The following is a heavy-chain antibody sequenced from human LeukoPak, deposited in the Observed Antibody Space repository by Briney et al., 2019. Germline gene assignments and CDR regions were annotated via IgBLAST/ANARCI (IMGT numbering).Heavy chain of an antibody. J-gene: IGHJ4*02. CDR3: ARGFIAAAGTFLFGY. D-gene: IGHD6-13*01. CDR2: INTNTGNP. Sequence: ASVKVSCKASGYTFTSYAMNWVRQAPGQGLEWMGWINTNTGNPTYAQGFTGRFVFPLDTSVSTAYLQISSLKAEDTAVYYCARGFIAAAGTFLFGYWGQGTLVTVSS. CDR1: GYTFTSYA. V-gene: IGHV7-4-1*02.